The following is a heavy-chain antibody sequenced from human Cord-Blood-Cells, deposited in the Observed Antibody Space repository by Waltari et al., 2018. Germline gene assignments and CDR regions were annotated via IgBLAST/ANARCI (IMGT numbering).Heavy chain of an antibody. J-gene: IGHJ6*03. D-gene: IGHD2-15*01. CDR1: GYTFTRYG. Sequence: QVQLVQSGAEVKKPGASVKVSCQASGYTFTRYGLSWVRPAPGQGREWMGWISAYNGNTNYAQKLQGRVTMTTDTSTSTAYMELRSLRSDDTALYYCARSTLDGGYYYYMDVWGKGTTVTVSS. CDR3: ARSTLDGGYYYYMDV. CDR2: ISAYNGNT. V-gene: IGHV1-18*01.